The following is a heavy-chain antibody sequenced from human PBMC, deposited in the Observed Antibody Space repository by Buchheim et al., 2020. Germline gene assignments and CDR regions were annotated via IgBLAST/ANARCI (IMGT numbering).Heavy chain of an antibody. CDR1: DDSISSYY. J-gene: IGHJ4*02. CDR3: AREIGTIMVTWDY. Sequence: QVQLQESGPGLVKPSETLSLTCIVSDDSISSYYWSWIRQPAGEGLEWIGRFYSSGSTNYNPSLKSRVTMSIDTSKKHFSLNLRSVTAADTAVYYCAREIGTIMVTWDYWGQGTL. D-gene: IGHD5-18*01. CDR2: FYSSGST. V-gene: IGHV4-4*07.